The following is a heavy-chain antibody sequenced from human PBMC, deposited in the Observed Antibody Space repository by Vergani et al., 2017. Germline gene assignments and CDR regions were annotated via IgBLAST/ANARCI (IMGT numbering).Heavy chain of an antibody. CDR2: ISGSGGST. D-gene: IGHD5-24*01. CDR3: AKFVRWLQFFDY. CDR1: GFTFSSYA. Sequence: VQLVESGGGVVQPGRSLRLSCAASGFTFSSYAMSWVRQAPGKGLEWVSAISGSGGSTYYADSVKGRFTISRDNSKNTLYLQMNSLRAEDTAVYYCAKFVRWLQFFDYWGQGTLVTVSS. V-gene: IGHV3-23*04. J-gene: IGHJ4*02.